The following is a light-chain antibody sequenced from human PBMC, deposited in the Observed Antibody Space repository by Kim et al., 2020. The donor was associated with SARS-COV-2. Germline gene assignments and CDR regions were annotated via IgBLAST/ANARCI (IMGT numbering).Light chain of an antibody. J-gene: IGLJ1*01. CDR1: KTDIGRYNY. V-gene: IGLV2-14*03. Sequence: QSALTQPASVSGSPGQSITISCTGTKTDIGRYNYVSWYQQYPGKAPKLIIFDVTKRPSGVSSRFSGSKSGNTASLTISGLQAEDEAEYFWSSYTISSLFYVFGSGTKVTVL. CDR2: DVT. CDR3: SSYTISSLFYV.